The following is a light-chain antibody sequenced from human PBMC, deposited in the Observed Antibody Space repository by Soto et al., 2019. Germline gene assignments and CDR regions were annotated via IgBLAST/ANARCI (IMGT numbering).Light chain of an antibody. CDR1: ARLLHKNGYNY. J-gene: IGKJ1*01. V-gene: IGKV2-28*01. CDR3: MQPLENFRT. CDR2: LGS. Sequence: IVMTQSPLSLSVTPGEAASISCMSSARLLHKNGYNYVDWYMQKLGQSPQLLIYLGSNRASGVPDRFSGSGSDTYFTLEISRVEADDVGVYYCMQPLENFRTFGQGTKVDIK.